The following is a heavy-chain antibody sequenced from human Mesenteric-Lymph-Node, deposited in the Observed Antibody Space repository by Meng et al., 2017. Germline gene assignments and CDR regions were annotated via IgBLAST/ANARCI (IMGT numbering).Heavy chain of an antibody. J-gene: IGHJ4*02. D-gene: IGHD6-13*01. CDR2: IPNNSGGT. Sequence: GESLKISCAASGFTFSNYAVSWVRQAPGKGLEWVSGIPNNSGGTYYADSVRGRFTISRDNSKNTLYLHMNSLRAEDTALYYCAKEEAAGGTPLLDSWGQGALVTVSS. CDR1: GFTFSNYA. V-gene: IGHV3-23*01. CDR3: AKEEAAGGTPLLDS.